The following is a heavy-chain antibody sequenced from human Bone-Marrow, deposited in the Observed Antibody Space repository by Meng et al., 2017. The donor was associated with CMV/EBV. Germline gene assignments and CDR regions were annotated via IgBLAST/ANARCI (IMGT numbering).Heavy chain of an antibody. CDR3: ARDGAYGYHYFYGMDV. J-gene: IGHJ6*02. Sequence: SETLSLTCAISGDTVSSNFVAWSWIRQSPSRGLEWLGRTYYRSKWLTDYATSVKSRIIITPDTSKNQFSLQLKSVSPQDAAVYYRARDGAYGYHYFYGMDVWGQGTTVTVSS. CDR1: GDTVSSNFVA. D-gene: IGHD5-12*01. CDR2: TYYRSKWLT. V-gene: IGHV6-1*01.